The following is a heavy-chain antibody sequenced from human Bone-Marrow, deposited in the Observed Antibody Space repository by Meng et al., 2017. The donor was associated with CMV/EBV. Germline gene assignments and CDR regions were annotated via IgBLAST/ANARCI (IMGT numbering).Heavy chain of an antibody. Sequence: GESRKISCAASGFTFSSYGMHWVRQAPGKGLEWVAFIRYDGSNKYYADSVKGRFTISRDNSKNTLYLQMNSLRAEDTAVYYCAKVLYSSSSGDYWGQGTLVTVSS. J-gene: IGHJ4*02. D-gene: IGHD6-6*01. CDR3: AKVLYSSSSGDY. CDR1: GFTFSSYG. V-gene: IGHV3-30*02. CDR2: IRYDGSNK.